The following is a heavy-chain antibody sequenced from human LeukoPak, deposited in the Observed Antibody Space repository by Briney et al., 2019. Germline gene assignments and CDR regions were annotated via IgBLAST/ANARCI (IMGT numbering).Heavy chain of an antibody. CDR3: AKDLSIYCDSRGFDP. D-gene: IGHD3-22*01. J-gene: IGHJ5*02. CDR2: ISCDGSNK. V-gene: IGHV3-30*18. Sequence: GRSLRLSCAASGFTFSTFGMHWVRQAPGKGLEWVAFISCDGSNKFYADSVKGRFTISRDNSKSTLSLQMNSLRAEDTAAYYCAKDLSIYCDSRGFDPWGQGTLVTVSS. CDR1: GFTFSTFG.